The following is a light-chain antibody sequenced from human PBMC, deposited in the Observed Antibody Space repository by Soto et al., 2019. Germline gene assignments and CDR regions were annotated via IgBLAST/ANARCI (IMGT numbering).Light chain of an antibody. Sequence: QYVLTQPPSVSGAPGQRVTISCTESSSNIGAGYDVHWYQQLPGTAPKLLIYGNSNRPSGVPDRFSGSKSGTSASLAITGLQAEDEADYYCQSYDSSLSGWVFGGGTKRTVL. J-gene: IGLJ3*02. CDR1: SSNIGAGYD. V-gene: IGLV1-40*01. CDR3: QSYDSSLSGWV. CDR2: GNS.